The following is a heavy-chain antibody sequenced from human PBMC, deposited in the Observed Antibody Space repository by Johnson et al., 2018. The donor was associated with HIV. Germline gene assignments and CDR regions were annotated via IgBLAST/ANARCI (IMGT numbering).Heavy chain of an antibody. CDR1: GFTFSSYG. CDR3: VKLPVAPSYGAFDI. J-gene: IGHJ3*02. D-gene: IGHD6-19*01. CDR2: ISYAGSNK. Sequence: QVQLVESGGGVVQPGRSLRVSCAASGFTFSSYGMHWVRQAPGKGLEWVAVISYAGSNKYYADSVKGRFTISRDNSKNTLYLQMNSLRAEDTAVYYCVKLPVAPSYGAFDIWGQGTMVTVSS. V-gene: IGHV3-30*18.